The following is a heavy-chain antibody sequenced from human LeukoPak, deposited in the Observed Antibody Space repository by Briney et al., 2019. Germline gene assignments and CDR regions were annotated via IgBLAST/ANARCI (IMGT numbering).Heavy chain of an antibody. CDR1: GGTFSSYA. J-gene: IGHJ6*02. CDR3: ASPNQWLAYYYYGMDV. V-gene: IGHV1-69*04. D-gene: IGHD6-19*01. Sequence: ASVKVSCKASGGTFSSYAISWVRQAPGQGLEWMGRIIPIFGIANYAQKFQGRVTITADKSTSTAYVELSSLRSEDTAVYYCASPNQWLAYYYYGMDVWGQGTTVTVSS. CDR2: IIPIFGIA.